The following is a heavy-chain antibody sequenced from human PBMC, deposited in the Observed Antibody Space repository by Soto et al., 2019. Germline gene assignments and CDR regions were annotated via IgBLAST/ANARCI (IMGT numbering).Heavy chain of an antibody. Sequence: QVQLVQSGAEVKKPGASVKDSCKASGYTFTSYGISWVRQAPGQGLEWMGWISAYNGNTNYAQKLQGRVTMTTDTSTSTAYMELRSLRSDDTAVYYCASVSHLAVAGIVAFDIWGQGTMVTVSS. CDR3: ASVSHLAVAGIVAFDI. D-gene: IGHD6-19*01. CDR2: ISAYNGNT. CDR1: GYTFTSYG. J-gene: IGHJ3*02. V-gene: IGHV1-18*01.